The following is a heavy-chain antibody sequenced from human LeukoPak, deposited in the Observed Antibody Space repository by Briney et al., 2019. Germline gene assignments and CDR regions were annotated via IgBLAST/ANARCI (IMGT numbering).Heavy chain of an antibody. Sequence: GGSLRLSCVASGFTFSNFWMHWVRQAPGKGLVWVARINSDGSSTTYADSVKGRFTISRDNAKNTLYLQMNSLRVDDTAEYYCTRAYQQHLINWFDPWGQGTLVTVSS. CDR2: INSDGSST. V-gene: IGHV3-74*03. D-gene: IGHD6-13*01. CDR1: GFTFSNFW. J-gene: IGHJ5*02. CDR3: TRAYQQHLINWFDP.